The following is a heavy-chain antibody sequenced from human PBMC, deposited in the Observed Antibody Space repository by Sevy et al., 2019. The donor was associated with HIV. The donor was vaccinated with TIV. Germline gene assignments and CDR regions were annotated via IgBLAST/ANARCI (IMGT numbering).Heavy chain of an antibody. CDR3: ARGPYYDFWYFDL. D-gene: IGHD3-3*01. CDR2: IKQDGSEM. J-gene: IGHJ2*01. CDR1: GFTNDFW. Sequence: GGSLRLSCSASGFTNDFWMSWVRQAPGKALEWVANIKQDGSEMFYVDSVEGRFIISRDNAKNSLYLQMNSLRAEDTAVYYCARGPYYDFWYFDLWGRGTLVTVSS. V-gene: IGHV3-7*01.